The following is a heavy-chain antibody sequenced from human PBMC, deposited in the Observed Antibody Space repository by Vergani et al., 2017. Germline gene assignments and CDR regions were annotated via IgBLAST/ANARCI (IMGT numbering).Heavy chain of an antibody. D-gene: IGHD3-10*01. CDR1: GFTFSSYA. V-gene: IGHV3-64*01. CDR3: ARGNYGSGSYYNDY. Sequence: EVQLVESGGGLVQPGGSLRLSCAASGFTFSSYAMHWVRQAPGKGLEYVSAISSNGGSTYYANSVKGRFTISRDNSKNTLYLQMGRLRAEDMAVYYCARGNYGSGSYYNDYWGQGTLVTVSS. J-gene: IGHJ4*02. CDR2: ISSNGGST.